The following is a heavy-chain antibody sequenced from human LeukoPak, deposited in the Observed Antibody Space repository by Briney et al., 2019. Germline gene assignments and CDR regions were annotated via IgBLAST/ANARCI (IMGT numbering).Heavy chain of an antibody. CDR1: GYSFTNYW. J-gene: IGHJ4*02. CDR2: IYPGDSDT. Sequence: GESLKISCQGSGYSFTNYWIGWVRQMPGKGLEWMGIIYPGDSDTTYSPSFQGQVTISADKSINTAYLQWNSLKASDTAMYYCARVVFPEEGYFGYWGQGALVTVSS. V-gene: IGHV5-51*01. CDR3: ARVVFPEEGYFGY. D-gene: IGHD2-2*01.